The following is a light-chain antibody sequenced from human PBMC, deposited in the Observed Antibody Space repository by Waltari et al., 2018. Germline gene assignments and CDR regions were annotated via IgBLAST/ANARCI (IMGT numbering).Light chain of an antibody. V-gene: IGKV3-15*01. CDR3: QQYDSWPPYT. CDR2: GAS. Sequence: VVTQSPDTLSVSPGERATVSCRASHTVGDHVAWYQQRAGQPPRLLIYGASARATDIPARFSGSGSGTEFTLTISSLQSEDFAVYYCQQYDSWPPYTFGQGTKLEMK. J-gene: IGKJ2*01. CDR1: HTVGDH.